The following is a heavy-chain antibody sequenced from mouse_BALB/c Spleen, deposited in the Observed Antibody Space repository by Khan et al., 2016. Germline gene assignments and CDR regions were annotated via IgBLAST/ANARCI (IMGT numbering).Heavy chain of an antibody. CDR3: ARAPYEYDVWFAY. J-gene: IGHJ3*01. D-gene: IGHD2-4*01. CDR2: IDPANGNT. CDR1: GFNIKDTY. Sequence: VQLQQSGAELVKPGASVKLSCTASGFNIKDTYMHWVKQRPEQGLEWIGRIDPANGNTKYDPKFQGKATITADTSSNTAYLQLSSLTSEDTAVYYCARAPYEYDVWFAYWGQGTLVTVSA. V-gene: IGHV14-3*02.